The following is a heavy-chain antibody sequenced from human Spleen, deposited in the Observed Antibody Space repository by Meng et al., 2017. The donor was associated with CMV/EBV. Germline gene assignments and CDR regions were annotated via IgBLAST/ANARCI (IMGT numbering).Heavy chain of an antibody. CDR3: AREEIGATRGDWFDP. CDR2: IHYSGNT. V-gene: IGHV4-39*07. Sequence: SETLSLTCTVSGGSISSSSYYWGWIRQPPGKGLEWIGRIHYSGNTNYHFSLKSRLTISVDTSKNQVSLKLTSVTAADTAIYYCAREEIGATRGDWFDPWGQGALVTVSS. J-gene: IGHJ5*02. CDR1: GGSISSSSYY. D-gene: IGHD1-26*01.